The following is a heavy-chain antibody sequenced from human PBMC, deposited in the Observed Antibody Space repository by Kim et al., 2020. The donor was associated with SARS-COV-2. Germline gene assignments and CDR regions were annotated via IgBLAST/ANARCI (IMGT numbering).Heavy chain of an antibody. Sequence: GGSLRLSCAASGFTFSSYWMSWVRQAPGKGLEWVANIKQDGSEKYYGDSVKGRFTISRDNAKNSLYLQMNSLRAEDTAVYYCARGPLPRPAGRITMVRGVTPHDAFVSWGQGTMGTVSS. CDR2: IKQDGSEK. CDR1: GFTFSSYW. J-gene: IGHJ3*02. V-gene: IGHV3-7*01. CDR3: ARGPLPRPAGRITMVRGVTPHDAFVS. D-gene: IGHD3-10*01.